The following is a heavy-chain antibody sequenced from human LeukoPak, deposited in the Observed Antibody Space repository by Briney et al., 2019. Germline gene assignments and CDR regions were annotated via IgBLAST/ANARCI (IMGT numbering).Heavy chain of an antibody. V-gene: IGHV3-23*01. CDR1: GFTFSSYA. CDR2: NSGSGGSP. D-gene: IGHD6-19*01. J-gene: IGHJ4*02. CDR3: AKDPHSSGWYRGYYFDY. Sequence: PGGSLRLSCAASGFTFSSYAMSWVRQAPGKGLEWVSANSGSGGSPYYADSVKGRFTISRDNSKNTLYLQMNSLRAEDTAVYYCAKDPHSSGWYRGYYFDYWGQGTLVTVSS.